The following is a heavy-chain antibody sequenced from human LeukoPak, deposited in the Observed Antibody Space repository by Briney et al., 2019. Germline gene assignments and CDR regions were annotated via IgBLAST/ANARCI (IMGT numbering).Heavy chain of an antibody. CDR2: IYYSGST. CDR1: GGSISSYY. D-gene: IGHD5-18*01. J-gene: IGHJ4*02. V-gene: IGHV4-59*01. Sequence: SETLSLTCTVSGGSISSYYWSWIRQPPGKGLEWIGYIYYSGSTNYNPSLKSRVTISVDTSKNQFSLKLSSVTAADTAVYCCARVAPRGYSYGAPRFDYWGQGTLVTVSS. CDR3: ARVAPRGYSYGAPRFDY.